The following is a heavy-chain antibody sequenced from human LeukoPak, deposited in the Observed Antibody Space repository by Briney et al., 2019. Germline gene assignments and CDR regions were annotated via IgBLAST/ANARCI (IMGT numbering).Heavy chain of an antibody. CDR1: GFTFSSYW. J-gene: IGHJ4*02. CDR3: ARGNKERGFDY. V-gene: IGHV3-74*01. Sequence: GSLRLSCAASGFTFSSYWMHWVRQAPGKGLVWVSRINSDGSSTSYADSVKGRFTISRDNAKNTLYLQMNSLRAEDTAVYYCARGNKERGFDYWGQGTLVTVSS. D-gene: IGHD3-16*01. CDR2: INSDGSST.